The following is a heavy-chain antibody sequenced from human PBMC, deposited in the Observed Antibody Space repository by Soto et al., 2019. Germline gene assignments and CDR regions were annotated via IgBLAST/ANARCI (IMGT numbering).Heavy chain of an antibody. CDR2: IWFDGSKT. V-gene: IGHV3-33*01. J-gene: IGHJ3*02. CDR3: RVTADDGFDI. CDR1: GFTFSNYG. Sequence: QVQLVESGGGVVQPGRSLRLSCAASGFTFSNYGMHWVRQAPGKGLEWVAVIWFDGSKTYYADSVEGRFTISRDNSKNTLYLQMHSLRAEDTAVYYCRVTADDGFDIWGQGTMVTVSS. D-gene: IGHD7-27*01.